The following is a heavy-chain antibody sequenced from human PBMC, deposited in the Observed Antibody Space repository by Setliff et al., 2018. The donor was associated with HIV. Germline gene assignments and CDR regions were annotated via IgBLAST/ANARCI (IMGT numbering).Heavy chain of an antibody. CDR3: ARALQCRRAWGDYYNYYMDV. J-gene: IGHJ6*03. V-gene: IGHV4-31*03. CDR1: GGSISSGGYY. CDR2: IYYSGTT. D-gene: IGHD4-4*01. Sequence: SETLSLTCTVSGGSISSGGYYWRWIRQHPGKGLEWIGYIYYSGTTYYSPSLKSRVIISVDTSKNQFSLKLRSVIAADTAVYYCARALQCRRAWGDYYNYYMDVWGKETTVTVSS.